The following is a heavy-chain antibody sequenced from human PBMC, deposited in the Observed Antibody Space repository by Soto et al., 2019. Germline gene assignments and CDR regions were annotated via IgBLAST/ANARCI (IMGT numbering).Heavy chain of an antibody. V-gene: IGHV3-23*01. CDR2: ISGSGIST. CDR1: GFTFRSYA. Sequence: GGSLRLSCAASGFTFRSYAMSWVRQAPGKGLEWVSGISGSGISTHYADSVKGRFTVSIDNSKNTLYLQMNSLRAEDTAVYNCAKEPVGPDWYFDLWGRGTLVTVSS. J-gene: IGHJ2*01. CDR3: AKEPVGPDWYFDL.